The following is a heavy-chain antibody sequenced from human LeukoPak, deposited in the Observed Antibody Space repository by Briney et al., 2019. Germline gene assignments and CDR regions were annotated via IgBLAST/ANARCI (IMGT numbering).Heavy chain of an antibody. Sequence: GGSLRLSCVVSGFTLSSDWMHWVRQAPGKGLEWVSRMTDDGSDTTSADTAKGRFTISRDYAKNTVYLQMNSLRAEDSAVYYCATVFGSWGQGTLVTVSS. CDR2: MTDDGSDT. CDR3: ATVFGS. J-gene: IGHJ4*02. CDR1: GFTLSSDW. V-gene: IGHV3-74*03.